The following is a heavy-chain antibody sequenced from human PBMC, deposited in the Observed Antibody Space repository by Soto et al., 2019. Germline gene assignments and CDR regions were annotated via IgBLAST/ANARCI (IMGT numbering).Heavy chain of an antibody. CDR1: GGTFSSYT. CDR2: IIPILGIA. D-gene: IGHD5-12*01. J-gene: IGHJ4*02. Sequence: QVQLVQSGAEVKKPGSSVKVSCKASGGTFSSYTISWVRQAPGQGLEWMGRIIPILGIANYAQKFQGRVNITADKSTSTAYMELSILRSADTAVYYCARGGYDLGAFDYWGQGTLVTVSS. V-gene: IGHV1-69*02. CDR3: ARGGYDLGAFDY.